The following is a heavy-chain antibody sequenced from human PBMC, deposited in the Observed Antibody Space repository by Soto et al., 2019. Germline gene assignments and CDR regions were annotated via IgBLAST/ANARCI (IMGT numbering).Heavy chain of an antibody. CDR3: VRVGSGTYSCRAP. J-gene: IGHJ5*02. D-gene: IGHD1-26*01. CDR2: INTDGGNT. Sequence: EVKLEESGGDLVQPGGSLSLSCAASGFTVSSYWMHWVRQAPGKGLVWVSRINTDGGNTTYAESVKGRFTISRDNARNTLFLQMNSMRPEDTALYYCVRVGSGTYSCRAPWGQGTLVTVSS. V-gene: IGHV3-74*01. CDR1: GFTVSSYW.